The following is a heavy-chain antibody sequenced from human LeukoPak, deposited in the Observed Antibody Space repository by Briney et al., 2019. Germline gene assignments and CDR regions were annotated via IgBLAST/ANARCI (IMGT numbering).Heavy chain of an antibody. CDR3: ARDRRYYDSSGYIRGFDY. Sequence: SETLSLTCTVSGYSISSGYYWGWIRPPPGKGLEWIGSIYHSGSTYYNPSLKSRVTISVDTSKNQFSLKLSSVTAADTAVYYCARDRRYYDSSGYIRGFDYWGQGTLVTVSS. CDR1: GYSISSGYY. V-gene: IGHV4-38-2*02. CDR2: IYHSGST. D-gene: IGHD3-22*01. J-gene: IGHJ4*02.